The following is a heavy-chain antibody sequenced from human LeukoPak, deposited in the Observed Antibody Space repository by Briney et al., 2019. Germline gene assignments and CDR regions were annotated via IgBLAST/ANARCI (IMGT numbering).Heavy chain of an antibody. CDR1: GGSISTGGYY. CDR3: ARGLRLYSGYDFLRY. CDR2: IYYTGST. J-gene: IGHJ4*02. D-gene: IGHD5-12*01. V-gene: IGHV4-31*03. Sequence: PSETLSLTCTVSGGSISTGGYYWSWIRQNPGKGLEWIGYIYYTGSTYYNPSLKSRVTISVDTSKNQFSLKLTSVTAADTAVYYCARGLRLYSGYDFLRYWGQGTLVTVSS.